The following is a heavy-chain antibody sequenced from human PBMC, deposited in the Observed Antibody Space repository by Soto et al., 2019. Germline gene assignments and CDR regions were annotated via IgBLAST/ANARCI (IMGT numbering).Heavy chain of an antibody. CDR1: GGSISSGDYY. V-gene: IGHV4-30-4*01. CDR2: IYYRGST. Sequence: QVQLQESGPGLVKPSQTLSLTCTVSGGSISSGDYYWSWIRQPPGKGLGGIGYIYYRGSTYYNPSLKCRVTISVDTSKNQFSLKLSSVTAADTAVYYCARDCSRGSFSYYFDYWGQGTLVAVSS. CDR3: ARDCSRGSFSYYFDY. D-gene: IGHD2-15*01. J-gene: IGHJ4*02.